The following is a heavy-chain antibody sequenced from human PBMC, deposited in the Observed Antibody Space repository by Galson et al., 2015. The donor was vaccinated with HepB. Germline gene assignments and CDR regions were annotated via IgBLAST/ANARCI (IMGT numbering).Heavy chain of an antibody. J-gene: IGHJ6*03. CDR2: ISGPGAGT. D-gene: IGHD2-8*02. CDR3: AKHVPSYSSGRRSFFHYYMDA. V-gene: IGHV3-23*01. Sequence: SLRLSCAVSGLTFRDYAMTWVRQAPGKGLEWVSGISGPGAGTYYAESVRGRFTISRDNSQSTLFLQMNSLRVEDTAVYYCAKHVPSYSSGRRSFFHYYMDAWGKGTTVTVSS. CDR1: GLTFRDYA.